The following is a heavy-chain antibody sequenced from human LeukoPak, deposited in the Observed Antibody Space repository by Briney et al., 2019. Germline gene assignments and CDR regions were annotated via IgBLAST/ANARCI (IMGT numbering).Heavy chain of an antibody. J-gene: IGHJ4*02. Sequence: PGGSLRLSCAASGFMFSKYWMSWVRQAPGKGLEWVANIKQDGSEQNYVDSVRGRFTISRDNAKNSLYLQMNSLRAEDTAVYYCARGPTRANSTDYWGQGALATVSS. CDR2: IKQDGSEQ. V-gene: IGHV3-7*01. CDR1: GFMFSKYW. CDR3: ARGPTRANSTDY. D-gene: IGHD2/OR15-2a*01.